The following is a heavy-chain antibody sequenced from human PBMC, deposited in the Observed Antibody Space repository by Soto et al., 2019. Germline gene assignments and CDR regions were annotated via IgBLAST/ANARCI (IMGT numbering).Heavy chain of an antibody. V-gene: IGHV3-49*03. J-gene: IGHJ4*02. CDR3: TRDEFYTVTDGFDY. Sequence: GGSLRLSCTASGFTFGDYAMSWFRQAPGKGLEWVGFIRSKAYGGTTEYAASVKGRFTISRDDSKSIAYLQMNSLKTEDTAVYYCTRDEFYTVTDGFDYWGQGTLVTVSS. CDR2: IRSKAYGGTT. CDR1: GFTFGDYA. D-gene: IGHD4-17*01.